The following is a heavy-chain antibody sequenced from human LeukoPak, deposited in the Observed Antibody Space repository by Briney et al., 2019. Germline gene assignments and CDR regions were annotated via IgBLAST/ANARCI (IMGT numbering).Heavy chain of an antibody. CDR2: ISTGGRTI. V-gene: IGHV3-48*03. Sequence: PGESLRLSCAASGFSFSAFEMNWVRQAPGKGLEWISHISTGGRTIYYADSVKGRFTISRDNAKNSLYLQMNSLRGEDTGVYYCARGSGYVLDYWTQGTLVTVSS. D-gene: IGHD2-15*01. CDR1: GFSFSAFE. J-gene: IGHJ4*02. CDR3: ARGSGYVLDY.